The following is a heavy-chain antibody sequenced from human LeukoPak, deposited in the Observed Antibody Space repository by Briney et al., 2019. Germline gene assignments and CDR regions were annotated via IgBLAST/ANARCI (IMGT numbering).Heavy chain of an antibody. CDR2: IWYDGSNK. CDR1: GFTFSSYG. J-gene: IGHJ4*02. CDR3: AKSARIAVAMTLDY. Sequence: GRSLRLSCAASGFTFSSYGMHRVRQAPGKGPEWVAVIWYDGSNKYYADSVKGRFTISRDNSKNTLYLQMNSLRAEDTAVYYCAKSARIAVAMTLDYWGQGTLVTVSS. V-gene: IGHV3-33*06. D-gene: IGHD6-19*01.